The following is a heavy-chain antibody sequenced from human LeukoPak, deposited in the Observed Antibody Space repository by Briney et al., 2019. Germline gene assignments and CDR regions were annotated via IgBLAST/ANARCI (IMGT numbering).Heavy chain of an antibody. V-gene: IGHV3-23*01. CDR2: ISGSGGRT. J-gene: IGHJ6*03. Sequence: GGSLRLSCAASGFTFSSYAMSWVRQAPGKGLEWVAAISGSGGRTYYADSVKGRFTISRDNSKNTLYLQMNSLRAEDTAVYYCAKMEDTAMVTYYYYYMDVWGKGTTVTVSS. D-gene: IGHD5-18*01. CDR1: GFTFSSYA. CDR3: AKMEDTAMVTYYYYYMDV.